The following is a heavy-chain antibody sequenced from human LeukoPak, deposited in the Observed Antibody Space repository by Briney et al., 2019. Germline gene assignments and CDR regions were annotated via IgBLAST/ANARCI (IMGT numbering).Heavy chain of an antibody. V-gene: IGHV3-11*06. CDR1: GFTFSDYY. D-gene: IGHD6-19*01. J-gene: IGHJ4*02. CDR2: ISSSSTYT. Sequence: GGSLRLSCAASGFTFSDYYMSWIRQAPGKGLEWGSYISSSSTYTNYVDSVKGRFTISRDNAKNSLYLQMNSLRAEDTAVYYCARWQWLERLGNDYWGQGTLVTVSS. CDR3: ARWQWLERLGNDY.